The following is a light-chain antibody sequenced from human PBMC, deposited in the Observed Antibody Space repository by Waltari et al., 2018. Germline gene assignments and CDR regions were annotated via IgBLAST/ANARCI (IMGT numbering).Light chain of an antibody. CDR2: EVT. J-gene: IGLJ1*01. Sequence: QAALTQPRSVSGSPGQSVTISCNGSSSDIGGYKYVSWYQHHPGTAPKLIIAEVTKRPSVVSGRFSGSKSGNTASLTISGLRSEDEADYYCCSYAGSHTFYIFGTGT. V-gene: IGLV2-11*01. CDR3: CSYAGSHTFYI. CDR1: SSDIGGYKY.